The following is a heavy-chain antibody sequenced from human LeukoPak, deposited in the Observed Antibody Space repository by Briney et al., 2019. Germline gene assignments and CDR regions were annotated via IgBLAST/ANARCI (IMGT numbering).Heavy chain of an antibody. CDR3: ARALRTSIAAAGT. CDR2: ISSSSSYI. Sequence: GSLRLSCAASGFTFSSYSMNWVRQAPGKGLEWVSSISSSSSYIYYADSVKGRFTISRDNAKNSLYLQMNSLRAEDTAVYYCARALRTSIAAAGTWSQGTLVTVSS. V-gene: IGHV3-21*01. D-gene: IGHD6-13*01. CDR1: GFTFSSYS. J-gene: IGHJ4*02.